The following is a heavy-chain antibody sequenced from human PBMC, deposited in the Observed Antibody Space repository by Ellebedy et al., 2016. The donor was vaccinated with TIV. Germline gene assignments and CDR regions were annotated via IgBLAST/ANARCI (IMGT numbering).Heavy chain of an antibody. V-gene: IGHV3-11*04. Sequence: GESLKISCAASGFTFSDSYMSWIRQAPGKGLEWVSFISDRSTTIFYADSVKGRFTISRDNANNSLYLQMNSLRAEDTAVYFCARKAVTGRNWYFDLWGRGTLVTVSS. CDR2: ISDRSTTI. J-gene: IGHJ2*01. CDR3: ARKAVTGRNWYFDL. D-gene: IGHD4-11*01. CDR1: GFTFSDSY.